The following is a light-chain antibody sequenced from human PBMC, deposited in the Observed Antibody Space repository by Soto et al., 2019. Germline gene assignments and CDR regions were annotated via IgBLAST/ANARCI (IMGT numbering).Light chain of an antibody. CDR3: QQYGSSYT. Sequence: EIVLTQSPGTLSLSPGERVTLSCRASQSVSSNYLAWYQQKPGQAPRLLIYGASIRATGLPDRFSGSGSGTDFTLTISRLEPEDFAVYYCQQYGSSYTFGQGTNLEIK. CDR2: GAS. J-gene: IGKJ2*01. V-gene: IGKV3-20*01. CDR1: QSVSSNY.